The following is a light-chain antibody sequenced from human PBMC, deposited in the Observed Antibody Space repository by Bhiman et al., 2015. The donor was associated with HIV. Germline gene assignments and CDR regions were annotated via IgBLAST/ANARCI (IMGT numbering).Light chain of an antibody. CDR3: CSYAGSSTLL. V-gene: IGLV2-23*02. CDR2: DVS. Sequence: LTQPASVSGSPGQSITISCTGTSSDVGGYNYVSWYQQHPGKAPKLMIYDVSKRPSGVSNRFSGSKSGNTASLTISGLQAEDEADYYCCSYAGSSTLLFGGGTKLTVL. J-gene: IGLJ2*01. CDR1: SSDVGGYNY.